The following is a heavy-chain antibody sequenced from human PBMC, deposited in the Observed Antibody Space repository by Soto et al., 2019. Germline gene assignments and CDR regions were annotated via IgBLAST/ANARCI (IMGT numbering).Heavy chain of an antibody. J-gene: IGHJ1*01. CDR1: GVTFNTYG. D-gene: IGHD2-2*01. V-gene: IGHV3-30*18. CDR2: ISYDGSKT. Sequence: GVSLTLSCSASGVTFNTYGIHWVRQAPDKGLEWVAIISYDGSKTNYADSVKGRFTVSRDNSKNTLYLQMNSLRAEDTAVYYCAKDRQGFCNSRSSYYYNWAQDTPLPVSS. CDR3: AKDRQGFCNSRSSYYYN.